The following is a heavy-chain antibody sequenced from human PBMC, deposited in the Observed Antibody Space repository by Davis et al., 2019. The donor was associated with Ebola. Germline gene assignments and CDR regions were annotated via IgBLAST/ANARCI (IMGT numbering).Heavy chain of an antibody. D-gene: IGHD3-3*01. V-gene: IGHV4-59*12. CDR3: ARGQLRFLEWLSDNWFDP. CDR1: GGSISSYY. CDR2: IYHSGST. J-gene: IGHJ5*02. Sequence: SETLSLTCTVSGGSISSYYWSWIRQPPGKGLEWIGYIYHSGSTYYNPSLKSRVTISVDRSKNQFSLKLSSVTAADTAVYYCARGQLRFLEWLSDNWFDPWGQGTLVTVSS.